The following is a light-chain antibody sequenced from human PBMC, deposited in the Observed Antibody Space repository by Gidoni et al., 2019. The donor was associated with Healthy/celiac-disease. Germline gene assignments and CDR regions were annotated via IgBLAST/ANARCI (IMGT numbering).Light chain of an antibody. CDR2: GAS. CDR3: QQYNNWPLLYT. CDR1: QSVSSS. J-gene: IGKJ2*01. V-gene: IGKV3-15*01. Sequence: EIVMTQSPATLSVSPGERATLSCRASQSVSSSLAWYQQKPGQAPRLLIYGASTRATGIPARFSGSGSGTEFTLTISSLQSEDFAVYYCQQYNNWPLLYTFGQGTKLEIK.